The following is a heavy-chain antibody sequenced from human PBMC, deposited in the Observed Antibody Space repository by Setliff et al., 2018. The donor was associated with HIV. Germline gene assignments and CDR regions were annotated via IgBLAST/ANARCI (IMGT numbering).Heavy chain of an antibody. CDR3: TRGRDIAVAAVNDY. D-gene: IGHD6-19*01. CDR2: IRSKTYGGTT. V-gene: IGHV3-49*03. Sequence: GGSLRLSCTASGFTFGDYAMSWFRQAPGKGLEWISFIRSKTYGGTTEYAASVKGRFTISRDDSKSIAYLQMNSLKTEDTAVYYCTRGRDIAVAAVNDYWGQGTLVTVSS. J-gene: IGHJ4*02. CDR1: GFTFGDYA.